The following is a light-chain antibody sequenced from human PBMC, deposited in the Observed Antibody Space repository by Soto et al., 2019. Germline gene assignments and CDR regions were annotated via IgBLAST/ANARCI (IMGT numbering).Light chain of an antibody. CDR3: QSYDNTLSASV. Sequence: QSVLTQPPSVSGAPGQRVTISCTGSSSNIGAGHVVHWYQQFPGRAPNLLIYGSSNRPSGVPDRFSGSKSGTSASLPITGLQAEDEADYYCQSYDNTLSASVFGGGTKLTVL. CDR2: GSS. J-gene: IGLJ2*01. V-gene: IGLV1-40*01. CDR1: SSNIGAGHV.